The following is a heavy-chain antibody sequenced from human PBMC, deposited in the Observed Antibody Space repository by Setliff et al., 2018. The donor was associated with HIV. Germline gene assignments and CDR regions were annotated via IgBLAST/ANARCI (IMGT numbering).Heavy chain of an antibody. V-gene: IGHV3-9*03. D-gene: IGHD6-6*01. CDR3: AKDRDYSSSSTTAFDI. CDR2: ISWNSGSI. CDR1: GFTFDDYA. J-gene: IGHJ3*02. Sequence: GGSLSLSCAASGFTFDDYAMHWVRQAPGKGLEWVSGISWNSGSIGYADSVKGRFTISRDNAKNSLYLQMNSLRAEDMALYYCAKDRDYSSSSTTAFDIWGQGTMVTVSS.